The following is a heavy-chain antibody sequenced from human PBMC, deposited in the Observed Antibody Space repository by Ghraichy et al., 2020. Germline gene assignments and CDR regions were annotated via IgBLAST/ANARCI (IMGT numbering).Heavy chain of an antibody. CDR3: SRDIGYNAFDI. V-gene: IGHV3-7*01. J-gene: IGHJ3*02. CDR1: RFPFSSAW. Sequence: GESLNISCVASRFPFSSAWMTWVRQAPGKGLEWVANMNLDGSVKNYVDSVKGRFTISRDNAKNSLYLQLNSLRVEDTAVYYCSRDIGYNAFDIWGQGTKVTVSS. D-gene: IGHD2-15*01. CDR2: MNLDGSVK.